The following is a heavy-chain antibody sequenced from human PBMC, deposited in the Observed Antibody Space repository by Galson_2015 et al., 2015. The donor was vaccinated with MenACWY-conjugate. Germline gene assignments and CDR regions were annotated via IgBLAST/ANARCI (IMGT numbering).Heavy chain of an antibody. Sequence: ETLSLTCGVSGYSISSGYFWGWIRQPPGKGLEWIGSIQHSGTTFYNPSLKSRLTISVDTSKNQFSLKLSSVTAADRAVYFCARYDLYFDYWGQGTPVTVSS. CDR3: ARYDLYFDY. D-gene: IGHD3-16*01. J-gene: IGHJ4*02. CDR1: GYSISSGYF. V-gene: IGHV4-38-2*01. CDR2: IQHSGTT.